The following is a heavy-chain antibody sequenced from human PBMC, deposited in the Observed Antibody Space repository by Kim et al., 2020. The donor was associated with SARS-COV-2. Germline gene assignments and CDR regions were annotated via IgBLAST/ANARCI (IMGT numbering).Heavy chain of an antibody. D-gene: IGHD3-9*01. Sequence: PTPTSRVTRSGDQSKNQFSLKLSSVTAADTAVYYCAREAYDILTGYYLDYWGQGTLVTVSS. V-gene: IGHV4-59*01. J-gene: IGHJ4*02. CDR3: AREAYDILTGYYLDY.